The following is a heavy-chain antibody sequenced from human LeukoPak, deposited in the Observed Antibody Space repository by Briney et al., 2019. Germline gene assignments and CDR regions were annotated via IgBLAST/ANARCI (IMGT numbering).Heavy chain of an antibody. V-gene: IGHV5-51*01. CDR3: ARHWRDGDSRSLDY. J-gene: IGHJ4*02. CDR2: ISGDESDT. Sequence: GESLKISCKGSGYSFTSHWIGWARQMPGKGLEWMGIISGDESDTRYSPSFQGQVTISADKSISTTYLQWSSLKASDTAIYYCARHWRDGDSRSLDYWGQGTLVTVSS. CDR1: GYSFTSHW. D-gene: IGHD4-17*01.